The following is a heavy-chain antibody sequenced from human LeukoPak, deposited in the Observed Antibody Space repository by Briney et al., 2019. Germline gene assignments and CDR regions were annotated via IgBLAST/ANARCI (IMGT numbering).Heavy chain of an antibody. J-gene: IGHJ4*02. Sequence: TSETLSLTCTVSGGSTSNYYWSWIRQPPGKGLEWIGYIYYSGSSNYNPSLKSRVTISVDTSRNQFSLQLSSVTAADTAVYYCARIHRYCSGGACYVLDNWGQGTLVAVTS. CDR1: GGSTSNYY. V-gene: IGHV4-59*01. CDR3: ARIHRYCSGGACYVLDN. D-gene: IGHD2-15*01. CDR2: IYYSGSS.